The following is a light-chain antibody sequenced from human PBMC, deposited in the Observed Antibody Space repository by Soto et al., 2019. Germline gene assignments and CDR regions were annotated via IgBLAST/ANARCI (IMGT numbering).Light chain of an antibody. CDR2: GSS. CDR3: QHYGTSAL. Sequence: EVVLTQSPGTLSLSPGERATLSCRASQSVSNKYLAWYQQKPGQAPRLLIFGSSDRATGIPDRFSGSGSGTDFTLTISRLEPEDFAVYYCQHYGTSALFGPGTTVDIK. CDR1: QSVSNKY. V-gene: IGKV3-20*01. J-gene: IGKJ3*01.